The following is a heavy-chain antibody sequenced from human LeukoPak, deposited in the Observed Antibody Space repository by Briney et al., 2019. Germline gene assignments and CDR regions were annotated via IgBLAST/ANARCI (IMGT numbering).Heavy chain of an antibody. CDR2: ISYDGSNK. Sequence: GGSLRLSCAASGFTFSSYAMHWVRQAPGKGLEWVAVISYDGSNKYYADSVKGRFTISRDNSKNTLYLQMNSLRAEDTAVYYCASEQQLHTVYFQHWGQGTLVTVSS. CDR1: GFTFSSYA. D-gene: IGHD6-13*01. V-gene: IGHV3-30-3*01. J-gene: IGHJ1*01. CDR3: ASEQQLHTVYFQH.